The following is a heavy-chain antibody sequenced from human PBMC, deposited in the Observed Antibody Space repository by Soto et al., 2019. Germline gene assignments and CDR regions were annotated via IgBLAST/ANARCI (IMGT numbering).Heavy chain of an antibody. CDR1: GGTFRSYA. V-gene: IGHV1-69*15. D-gene: IGHD2-21*02. J-gene: IGHJ6*02. Sequence: QVLLVQSGDEVKKPGSSVKVSCKASGGTFRSYAISWVRQAPGQGLEWMGRFIPMFGTPNYAQKFQGRITIAADESTSTAYMELSSLRSEDTAVYYCARTVVVSGSDYYYYYGLDVWGQGTTVTVSS. CDR3: ARTVVVSGSDYYYYYGLDV. CDR2: FIPMFGTP.